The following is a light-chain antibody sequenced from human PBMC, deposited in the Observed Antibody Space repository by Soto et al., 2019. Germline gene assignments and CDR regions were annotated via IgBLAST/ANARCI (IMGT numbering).Light chain of an antibody. CDR3: QQRSNWPPWT. V-gene: IGKV3-11*01. J-gene: IGKJ1*01. Sequence: EIVLTQSPATLSLSPGERATLSCRASQSVSSYLAWYQQKPGQAPRLLIYDASNRATGIPARFSGSRSGTDFTLTTSSLEPEDFAVYYCQQRSNWPPWTFGQGTKVEIK. CDR2: DAS. CDR1: QSVSSY.